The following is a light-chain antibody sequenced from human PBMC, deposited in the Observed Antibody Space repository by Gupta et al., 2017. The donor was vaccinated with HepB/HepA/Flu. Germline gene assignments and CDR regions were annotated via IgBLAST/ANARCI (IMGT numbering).Light chain of an antibody. CDR3: SSYTSSDTYV. V-gene: IGLV2-14*03. CDR1: SSDVGAYNY. J-gene: IGLJ1*01. Sequence: QSALTQPAPVSGSPGQSITISCTGTSSDVGAYNYVSCYQQHPGKAPKIMIYDVTNRPSGVSNRFSGSKSGNTASLAISGLQADDEADYYCSSYTSSDTYVFGTGTRVTVL. CDR2: DVT.